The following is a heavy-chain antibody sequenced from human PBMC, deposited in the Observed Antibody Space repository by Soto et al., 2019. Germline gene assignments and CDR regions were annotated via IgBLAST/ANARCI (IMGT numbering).Heavy chain of an antibody. CDR2: ISGSDGIT. Sequence: EVQLLESGGGLIQPGGSLRLSCAASGFTFSSYAMSWVRQAPGKGLEWVSSISGSDGITYYGDSVKGRFTISRDNSQNTLYLQMNSLRADDTAVYFCAKGFHIKFGTILPPWYFDYWGQGTLVTVSS. CDR1: GFTFSSYA. D-gene: IGHD3-16*01. V-gene: IGHV3-23*01. CDR3: AKGFHIKFGTILPPWYFDY. J-gene: IGHJ4*02.